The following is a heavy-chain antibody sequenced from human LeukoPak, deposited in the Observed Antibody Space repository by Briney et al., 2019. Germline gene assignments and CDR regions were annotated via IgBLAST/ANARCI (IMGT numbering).Heavy chain of an antibody. CDR2: VYHSGSP. D-gene: IGHD3-22*01. V-gene: IGHV4-38-2*02. J-gene: IGHJ3*02. Sequence: KSSETLSLTCAVPGDPISSDYYWGWIRQPPGKGLEWIGSVYHSGSPYYNPSLKSRVAISVDTSKNQFSLKLSSVTAADTAVYYCARDLWYDTSGYDSDIWGQGTMVTASS. CDR1: GDPISSDYY. CDR3: ARDLWYDTSGYDSDI.